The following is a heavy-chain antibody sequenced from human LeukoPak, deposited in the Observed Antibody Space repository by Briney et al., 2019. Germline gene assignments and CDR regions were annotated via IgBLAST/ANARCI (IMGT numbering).Heavy chain of an antibody. V-gene: IGHV1-69*05. CDR1: GGTFSSYA. D-gene: IGHD3-9*01. J-gene: IGHJ4*02. CDR3: ARLYDILTGQESGDY. CDR2: IIPIFGTA. Sequence: SVKVSCKASGGTFSSYAISWVRQAPGQGLEWMGRIIPIFGTANYAQKFQGRVTITTDESTSTAYMELSSLRSEDTAVYYCARLYDILTGQESGDYWGQGTLVTVS.